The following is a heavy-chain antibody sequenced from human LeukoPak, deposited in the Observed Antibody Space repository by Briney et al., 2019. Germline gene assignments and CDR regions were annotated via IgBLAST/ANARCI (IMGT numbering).Heavy chain of an antibody. CDR3: ASDRDYGGSSVGDY. D-gene: IGHD4-23*01. CDR2: IYYIGST. J-gene: IGHJ4*02. V-gene: IGHV4-59*08. CDR1: GGSISTYY. Sequence: SETLSLTCTVSGGSISTYYWTWIRQPPGKGLEWIGYIYYIGSTNYNPSLKSRVTMSLDTSKNHFSLKLFSVIAAVTAVYYCASDRDYGGSSVGDYWGQGTLVIVSS.